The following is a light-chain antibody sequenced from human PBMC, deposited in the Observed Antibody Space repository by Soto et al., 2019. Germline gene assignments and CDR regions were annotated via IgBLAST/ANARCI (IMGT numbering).Light chain of an antibody. J-gene: IGLJ3*02. CDR1: SSDVGGYNY. CDR2: EVS. V-gene: IGLV2-14*01. Sequence: QSALTQPASVSGSPGQSITISCTGTSSDVGGYNYVSWYQQHPGKAPKLMIYEVSNRPSGVSNRFSGSKSGNTASLTISGLQAEDEADYYCSSYTTSSPRVFGGATKLTVL. CDR3: SSYTTSSPRV.